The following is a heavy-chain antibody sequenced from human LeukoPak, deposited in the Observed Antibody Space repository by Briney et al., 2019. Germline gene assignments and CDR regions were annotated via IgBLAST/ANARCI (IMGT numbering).Heavy chain of an antibody. J-gene: IGHJ4*02. CDR3: ARDGSGGDRKYCSGPSCFFDY. V-gene: IGHV1-8*03. CDR2: MNPNSGNT. CDR1: GYTFTSYD. D-gene: IGHD6-19*01. Sequence: GASVKVSCKASGYTFTSYDINWVRQATGQGLEWMGWMNPNSGNTGYAQKFQGRVTITRNTSISTAYMELSSLRSEDTAVYYCARDGSGGDRKYCSGPSCFFDYWGQGTLVTVTS.